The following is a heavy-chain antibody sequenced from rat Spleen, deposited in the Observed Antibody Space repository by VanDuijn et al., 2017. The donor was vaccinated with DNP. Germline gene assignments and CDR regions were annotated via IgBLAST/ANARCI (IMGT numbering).Heavy chain of an antibody. CDR3: TTEGD. CDR2: ITNSGGST. J-gene: IGHJ2*01. Sequence: EVQLVESGGGLVQPGRSLKLSCAASGFTFSNYGMAWVRQAPTKGLEWVASITNSGGSTYYRDSVKGRFTISRDNAKSTLYLQMDSLRSEDTATYYCTTEGDWGQGVMVTVSS. V-gene: IGHV5-27*01. CDR1: GFTFSNYG.